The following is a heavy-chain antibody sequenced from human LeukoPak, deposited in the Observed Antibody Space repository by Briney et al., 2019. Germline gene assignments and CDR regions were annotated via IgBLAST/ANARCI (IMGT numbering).Heavy chain of an antibody. J-gene: IGHJ4*02. CDR2: ISYDETNK. CDR3: AKDVLDTTMVLDY. CDR1: GFTFSSYG. V-gene: IGHV3-30*18. Sequence: PGGSLRLSCAASGFTFSSYGMHWVRQAPGKGLEWVAFISYDETNKNYADSVRGRFTISRDNSKNTVSLQVNSLRAEDTALYYCAKDVLDTTMVLDYWGQGTLVTVSS. D-gene: IGHD5-18*01.